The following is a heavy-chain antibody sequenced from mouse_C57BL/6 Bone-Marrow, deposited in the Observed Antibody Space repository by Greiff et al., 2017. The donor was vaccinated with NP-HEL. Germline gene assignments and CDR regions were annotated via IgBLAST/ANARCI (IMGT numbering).Heavy chain of an antibody. Sequence: VQLKQSGPELVKPGASVKISCKASGYTFTDYYMNWVKQSHGKSLEWIGDINPNNGGTSYNQKFKGKATLTVDKSSSTAYMELRSLTSEDSAVYYCARRGYGLYYFDYWGQGTTLTVSS. J-gene: IGHJ2*01. CDR2: INPNNGGT. CDR1: GYTFTDYY. CDR3: ARRGYGLYYFDY. D-gene: IGHD2-10*02. V-gene: IGHV1-26*01.